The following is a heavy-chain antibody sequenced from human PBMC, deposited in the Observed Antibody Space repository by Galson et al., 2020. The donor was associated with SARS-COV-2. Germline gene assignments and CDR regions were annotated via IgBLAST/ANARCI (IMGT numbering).Heavy chain of an antibody. CDR1: GFTFSSYS. CDR3: ARNPSYGGNFLAFDY. D-gene: IGHD2-21*02. Sequence: GGSLRLSCAASGFTFSSYSMNWVRQAPGKGLEWVSYISSSSSTIYYADSVTGRFTISRDNAKNSLYLQMNSLRAEDTAVYYCARNPSYGGNFLAFDYWGQGTLVTVSS. CDR2: ISSSSSTI. V-gene: IGHV3-48*01. J-gene: IGHJ4*02.